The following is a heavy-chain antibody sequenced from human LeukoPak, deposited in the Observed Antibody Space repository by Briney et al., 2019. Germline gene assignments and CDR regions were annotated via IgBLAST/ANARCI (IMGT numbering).Heavy chain of an antibody. V-gene: IGHV3-23*01. CDR2: IYENGGTT. J-gene: IGHJ4*02. Sequence: GGSLRLSCVGSEFTFRSHAMSWVRQAPEKGLEFVSGIYENGGTTYYADSVKGRFSISRDNSKNTLYLQMDSLRGEDTAVYYCAKDFRIGYSAHFDYWGQGALVTVSS. CDR3: AKDFRIGYSAHFDY. CDR1: EFTFRSHA. D-gene: IGHD2-21*01.